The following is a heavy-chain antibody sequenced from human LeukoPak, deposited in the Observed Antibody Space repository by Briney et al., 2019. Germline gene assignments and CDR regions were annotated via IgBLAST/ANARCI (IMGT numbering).Heavy chain of an antibody. CDR3: ARCKRWGSCKANDAFDI. CDR2: ISAYNGNT. V-gene: IGHV1-18*01. D-gene: IGHD3-16*01. J-gene: IGHJ3*02. Sequence: ASVKVSCKASGYTFTSYGISWVRQAPGQGLEWMGWISAYNGNTSYAQKLQGRVTMTTDTSTSTAYMELRSLRSDDTAVYYCARCKRWGSCKANDAFDIWGQGTMVTVSS. CDR1: GYTFTSYG.